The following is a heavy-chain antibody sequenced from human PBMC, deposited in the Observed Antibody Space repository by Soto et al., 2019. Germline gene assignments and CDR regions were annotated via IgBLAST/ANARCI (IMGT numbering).Heavy chain of an antibody. CDR3: ATGYCSGGSCYLEPYYFDY. CDR2: IIPIFGTA. J-gene: IGHJ4*02. D-gene: IGHD2-15*01. CDR1: GGTFSSYA. Sequence: ASVKVSCKASGGTFSSYAISWVRQAPGQGLEWMGGIIPIFGTANYAQKFQGRVTITADESTSTAYMELSSLRSEDTAVYYCATGYCSGGSCYLEPYYFDYCAQGTLVTVSS. V-gene: IGHV1-69*13.